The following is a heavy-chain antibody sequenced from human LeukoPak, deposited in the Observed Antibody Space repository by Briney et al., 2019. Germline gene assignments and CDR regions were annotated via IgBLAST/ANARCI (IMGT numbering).Heavy chain of an antibody. J-gene: IGHJ4*02. D-gene: IGHD1-14*01. CDR2: INWNGGST. Sequence: GGSPRLSCVGSGFTFDDYGMSWVRQSPGKGLEWVAGINWNGGSTGYADSVKGRFTISRDNAKNSLYLQMNSLRGEDTALYYCAISPGITGTTTGFDYWGQGTLVIVSS. CDR3: AISPGITGTTTGFDY. V-gene: IGHV3-20*04. CDR1: GFTFDDYG.